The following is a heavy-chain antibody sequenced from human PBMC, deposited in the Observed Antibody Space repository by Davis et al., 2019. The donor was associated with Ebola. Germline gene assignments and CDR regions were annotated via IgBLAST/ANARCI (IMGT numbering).Heavy chain of an antibody. CDR3: ARAATDY. Sequence: GESLKISCAASGFTFSSYAMHWVRQAPGKGLEYVSAISSNGGSTYYANSVKGRFTISRDNSKNTLYLQMGSLRAEDMAVYYCARAATDYWGQGTLVTASS. V-gene: IGHV3-64*01. CDR2: ISSNGGST. J-gene: IGHJ4*02. CDR1: GFTFSSYA. D-gene: IGHD2-15*01.